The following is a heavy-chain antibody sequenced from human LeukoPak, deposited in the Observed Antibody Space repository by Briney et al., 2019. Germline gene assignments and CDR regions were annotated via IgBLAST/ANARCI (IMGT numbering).Heavy chain of an antibody. Sequence: ASVKVSCKASGGTFSSYAISWVRQAPGQGLEWMGWINPNSGGTNYAQKFQGRVTMTRDTSISTAYMELSRLRSDDTAVYYCARDTYDFWSGYSPYWGQGTLVTVSS. CDR1: GGTFSSYA. J-gene: IGHJ4*02. CDR3: ARDTYDFWSGYSPY. D-gene: IGHD3-3*01. CDR2: INPNSGGT. V-gene: IGHV1-2*02.